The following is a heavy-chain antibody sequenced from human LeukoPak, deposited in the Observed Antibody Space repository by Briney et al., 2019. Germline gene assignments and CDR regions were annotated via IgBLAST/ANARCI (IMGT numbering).Heavy chain of an antibody. J-gene: IGHJ6*02. CDR1: GFTFSSYA. D-gene: IGHD1-7*01. Sequence: GGSLRLSCAASGFTFSSYAMSWVRQAPGKGLEWVSAISGSGGSTYYADSVKGRFTISRDNSKNTLYLQMNSLRSEDTAVYYCARGRITGTTWNYYYYGMDVWGQGTTVTVSS. V-gene: IGHV3-23*01. CDR3: ARGRITGTTWNYYYYGMDV. CDR2: ISGSGGST.